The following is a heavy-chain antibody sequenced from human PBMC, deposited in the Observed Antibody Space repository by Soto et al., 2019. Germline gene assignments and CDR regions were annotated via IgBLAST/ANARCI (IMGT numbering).Heavy chain of an antibody. CDR1: GGTFSSYA. Sequence: QVQLVQSGAEVKKPGSSVKVSCKASGGTFSSYAISWVRQAPGQGLEWMGGIIPIFGTAHYAQKFQGRVTITADESTSTAYMELSSVRSEDTAVYYCARGSRIVVVAADNWFDPWGQGTLVTVSS. V-gene: IGHV1-69*12. CDR3: ARGSRIVVVAADNWFDP. D-gene: IGHD2-15*01. J-gene: IGHJ5*02. CDR2: IIPIFGTA.